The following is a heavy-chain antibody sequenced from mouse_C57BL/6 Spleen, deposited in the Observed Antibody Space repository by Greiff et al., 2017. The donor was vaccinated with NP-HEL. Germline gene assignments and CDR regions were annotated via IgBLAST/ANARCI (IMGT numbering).Heavy chain of an antibody. D-gene: IGHD2-4*01. V-gene: IGHV1-7*01. J-gene: IGHJ3*01. CDR2: INPSSGYT. CDR3: AREDYDYDWFAY. CDR1: GYTFTSYW. Sequence: VQRVESGAELAKPGASVKLSCKASGYTFTSYWMHWVKQRPGQGLEWIGYINPSSGYTKYNQKFKDKATLTADKSSSTAYMQLSSLTYEDSAVYYCAREDYDYDWFAYWGQGTLVTVSA.